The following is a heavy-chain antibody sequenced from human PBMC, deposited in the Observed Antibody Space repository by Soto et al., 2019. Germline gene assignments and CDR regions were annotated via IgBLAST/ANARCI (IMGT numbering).Heavy chain of an antibody. V-gene: IGHV3-21*01. CDR1: GFIFHSFT. CDR2: ISSSGTNI. CDR3: ARGLHCGGDCYSAPYYFDH. D-gene: IGHD2-21*02. J-gene: IGHJ4*02. Sequence: GGSLRLSCAASGFIFHSFTMNGVRQAPGKGLEWVSSISSSGTNIYYADSVKGRFTVSRDNAKNSLYLQMNSLRAEDRAVYYCARGLHCGGDCYSAPYYFDHWGQGTLVTVSS.